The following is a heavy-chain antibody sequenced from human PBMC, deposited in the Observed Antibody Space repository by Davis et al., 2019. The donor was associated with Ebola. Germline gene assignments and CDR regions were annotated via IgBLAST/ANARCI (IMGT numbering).Heavy chain of an antibody. V-gene: IGHV1-2*02. Sequence: ASVKVSCKASGYTFTGYYMHWVRQAPGQGLEWMGWINPNSGGTNYAQKFQGRVTMTRDTSISTAYMELSRLRSDDTAVYYCARDRYCSSTSCQHDAFDIWGQGTMVTVSS. CDR3: ARDRYCSSTSCQHDAFDI. J-gene: IGHJ3*02. CDR1: GYTFTGYY. CDR2: INPNSGGT. D-gene: IGHD2-2*01.